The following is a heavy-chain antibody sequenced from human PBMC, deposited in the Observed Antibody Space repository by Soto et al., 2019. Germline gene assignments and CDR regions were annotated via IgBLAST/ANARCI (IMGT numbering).Heavy chain of an antibody. D-gene: IGHD3-16*02. CDR1: GYTFTTHG. Sequence: GASVRRSSTASGYTFTTHGISWVRQAPGQGLEWMGWISPYNGKTTYAQKVQGRVTMTTDTSTSTAYMELRGLRSDHTAVYYCARVDDYVWGSFRPWGQGTQVTVSS. J-gene: IGHJ4*02. CDR3: ARVDDYVWGSFRP. V-gene: IGHV1-18*04. CDR2: ISPYNGKT.